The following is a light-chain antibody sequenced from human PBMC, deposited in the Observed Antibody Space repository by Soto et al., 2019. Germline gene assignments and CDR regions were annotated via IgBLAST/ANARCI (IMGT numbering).Light chain of an antibody. CDR2: RNN. J-gene: IGLJ7*01. CDR3: AAWDDSLGGPV. V-gene: IGLV1-47*01. Sequence: QSVLTQPPSASGTPGQRVTISCSGSSSNIGSNYVYWYQQLPGPAPKLLIYRNNQRPSGVPDRFSGSKSGTSASLAIGGLRSEDEADYYCAAWDDSLGGPVFGGRTQLTVL. CDR1: SSNIGSNY.